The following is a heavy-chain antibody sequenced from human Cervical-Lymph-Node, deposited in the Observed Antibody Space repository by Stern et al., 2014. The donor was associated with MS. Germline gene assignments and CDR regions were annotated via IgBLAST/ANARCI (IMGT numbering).Heavy chain of an antibody. CDR1: GYIFTGYY. CDR2: INPNSAAT. J-gene: IGHJ4*02. CDR3: AREYSYSWYIDY. Sequence: MQLVESGTEVKKPGASVKVSCKASGYIFTGYYMHWVRQAPGQGLEWMGRINPNSAATNFAEKFQGRVTMTRDTSISTVYMELSRLRSDDTAVYYCAREYSYSWYIDYWGQGTLVTVSS. V-gene: IGHV1-2*06. D-gene: IGHD6-13*01.